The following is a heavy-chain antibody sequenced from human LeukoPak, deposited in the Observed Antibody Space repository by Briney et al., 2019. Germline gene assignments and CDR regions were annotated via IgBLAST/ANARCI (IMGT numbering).Heavy chain of an antibody. CDR1: GFTFSDYY. Sequence: GGSLRLSCAAPGFTFSDYYMSWIRQAPGKGLEWVSYISGSGSTIYYADSVKGRFTISRDNAKNSLYLQMNSLRAEDTAVYYCANVLAYYYDSSGYTWGQGTLVTVSS. J-gene: IGHJ5*02. V-gene: IGHV3-11*01. D-gene: IGHD3-22*01. CDR3: ANVLAYYYDSSGYT. CDR2: ISGSGSTI.